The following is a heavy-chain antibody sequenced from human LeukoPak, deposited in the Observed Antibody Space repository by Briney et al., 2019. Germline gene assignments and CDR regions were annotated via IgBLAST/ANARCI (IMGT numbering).Heavy chain of an antibody. D-gene: IGHD6-19*01. Sequence: GGSPRLSCVMSGASLSSYGMHWVRQAPGKGLEWLAWLPYDGSYNSTAASLKGRFAISKDISKNTLYLDMDSLTPEDTAVYYCAAAGLGVAHWFDPWGQGTLVTVSS. CDR3: AAAGLGVAHWFDP. J-gene: IGHJ5*02. CDR2: LPYDGSYN. CDR1: GASLSSYG. V-gene: IGHV3-30*02.